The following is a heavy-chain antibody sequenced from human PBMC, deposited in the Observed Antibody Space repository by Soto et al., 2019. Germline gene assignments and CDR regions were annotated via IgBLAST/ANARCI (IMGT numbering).Heavy chain of an antibody. D-gene: IGHD6-13*01. CDR3: ARALYSSSWTGYYGMDV. CDR1: GFTFSDYY. V-gene: IGHV3-11*01. Sequence: SGGSLRLSCAASGFTFSDYYMSWIRQAPGKGLEWVSYISSSGSTIYYADSVKGRFTISRDNAKNSLYLQMNSLRAEDTAVYYCARALYSSSWTGYYGMDVWGQGTTVTVSS. CDR2: ISSSGSTI. J-gene: IGHJ6*02.